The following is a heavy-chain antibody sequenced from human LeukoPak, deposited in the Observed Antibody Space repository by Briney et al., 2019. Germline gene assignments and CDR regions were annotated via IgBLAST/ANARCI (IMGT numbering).Heavy chain of an antibody. CDR3: ASSYCSGANCYAFDY. D-gene: IGHD2-15*01. CDR1: GFPLGNYA. J-gene: IGHJ4*02. Sequence: GGSLRLSCAASGFPLGNYAMSWVRQAPGKGLEYVAAITGSGTITYYTDSVKGRFTISRDNAKNSLYLQMNSLRAEDTAVYYCASSYCSGANCYAFDYWGQGTLVTVSS. CDR2: ITGSGTIT. V-gene: IGHV3-23*01.